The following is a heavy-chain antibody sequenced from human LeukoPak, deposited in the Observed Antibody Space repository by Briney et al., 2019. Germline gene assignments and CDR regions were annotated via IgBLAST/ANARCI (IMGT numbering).Heavy chain of an antibody. CDR2: INHSGST. Sequence: SETLSLTCAVSDGSINSNYWWTWVRQSPGKGLEWIGEINHSGSTNYNPSLKSRVTISVDTSKNQFSLKLSSVTAADTAVYYCARGGSRYSGSYYGGWGQGTLVTVSS. D-gene: IGHD1-26*01. J-gene: IGHJ4*02. CDR1: DGSINSNYW. V-gene: IGHV4-4*02. CDR3: ARGGSRYSGSYYGG.